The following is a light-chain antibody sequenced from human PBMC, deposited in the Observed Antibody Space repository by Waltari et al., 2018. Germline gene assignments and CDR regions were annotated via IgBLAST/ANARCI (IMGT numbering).Light chain of an antibody. Sequence: QSALTQPASLSGSPGQSITISCTGTSSDVGGYNYVSWYQQHPGKVPKLMIFDVSNRPSGVSNRFSGSKSGNTASLTIFGLQAEDEADYYCASYTSHSHVVFGGGTKLTVL. CDR2: DVS. CDR1: SSDVGGYNY. V-gene: IGLV2-14*01. CDR3: ASYTSHSHVV. J-gene: IGLJ2*01.